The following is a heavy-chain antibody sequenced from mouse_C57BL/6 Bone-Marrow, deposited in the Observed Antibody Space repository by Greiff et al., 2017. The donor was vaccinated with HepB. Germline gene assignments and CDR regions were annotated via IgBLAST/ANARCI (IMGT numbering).Heavy chain of an antibody. CDR2: INPNNGGT. Sequence: VQLQQSGPELVKPGASVKISCKASGYTFTDYYMNWVKQSHGKSLEWIGDINPNNGGTSYNQKFKGKATLTVDKSSSTAYMELRSLTSEDSAVYYCARDVFYYWGQGTTLTVSS. CDR1: GYTFTDYY. J-gene: IGHJ2*01. CDR3: ARDVFYY. V-gene: IGHV1-26*01.